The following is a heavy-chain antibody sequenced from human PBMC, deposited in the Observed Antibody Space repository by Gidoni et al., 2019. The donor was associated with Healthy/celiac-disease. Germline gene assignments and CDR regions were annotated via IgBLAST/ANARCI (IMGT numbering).Heavy chain of an antibody. D-gene: IGHD5-18*01. CDR3: ARVPMIQLWSDY. CDR1: GFTFSSYA. CDR2: ISYDGSNK. V-gene: IGHV3-30-3*01. J-gene: IGHJ4*02. Sequence: VHLVDSGGGVVQPGRSLRLSCAAYGFTFSSYAMHWVRQAPGKGLEWVAVISYDGSNKYYADSVKGRFTISRDNSKNTLYLQMNSLRAEDTAVYYCARVPMIQLWSDYWGQGTLVTVSS.